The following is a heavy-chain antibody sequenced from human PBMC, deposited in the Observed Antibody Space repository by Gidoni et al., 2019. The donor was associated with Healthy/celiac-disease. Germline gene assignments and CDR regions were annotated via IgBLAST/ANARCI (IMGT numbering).Heavy chain of an antibody. J-gene: IGHJ5*02. CDR2: INHSGST. D-gene: IGHD2-21*02. CDR3: ATKVVTRYRQKSNWFDP. CDR1: GGSFSGYY. Sequence: QVQLQQWGAGLLKPSETLSLTCAVYGGSFSGYYWSWIRQPPGKGLEWIGEINHSGSTNYNPSLKSRVTISVDTSKNQYSLKLSSVTAADTAVYYCATKVVTRYRQKSNWFDPWGQGTLVTVSS. V-gene: IGHV4-34*01.